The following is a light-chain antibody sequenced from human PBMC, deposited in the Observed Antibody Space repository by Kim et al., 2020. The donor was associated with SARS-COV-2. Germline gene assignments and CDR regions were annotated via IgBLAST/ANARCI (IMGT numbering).Light chain of an antibody. V-gene: IGKV3-15*01. J-gene: IGKJ5*01. CDR1: QSVSSN. Sequence: VSPGERATLSCRASQSVSSNLAWYQQKPGQAPRLLIYGASTRATGIPARFSGSGSGTEFTPTISSLQSEDFAVYYCQQYNIWPITFGQGTRLEIK. CDR2: GAS. CDR3: QQYNIWPIT.